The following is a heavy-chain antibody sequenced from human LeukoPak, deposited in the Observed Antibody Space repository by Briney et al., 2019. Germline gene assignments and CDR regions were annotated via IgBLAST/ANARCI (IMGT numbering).Heavy chain of an antibody. CDR2: IYYSGST. CDR3: ARASSGTYYTFDY. Sequence: SETLSLTCTVSGDSISSYYWSWIRQPPGKGLEWIGYIYYSGSTNYSPSLNSRVTISADTSKNQFSLKLSSVTAADTAVYYCARASSGTYYTFDYWGQGTLVTVSS. J-gene: IGHJ4*02. CDR1: GDSISSYY. V-gene: IGHV4-59*01. D-gene: IGHD3-10*01.